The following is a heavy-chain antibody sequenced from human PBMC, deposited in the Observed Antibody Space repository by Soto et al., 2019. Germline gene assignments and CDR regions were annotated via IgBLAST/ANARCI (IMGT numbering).Heavy chain of an antibody. CDR1: GYTFTFRY. CDR2: ITPFKSDT. Sequence: GASVTVSCKASGYTFTFRYLHWVRQAPGQALEWMGWITPFKSDTNYAQKFQDRVTITRDRSVSTAYMELSNLRSDDTAMYYCARSPFAGSDAFDNWGQGTMVTVSS. V-gene: IGHV1-45*02. J-gene: IGHJ3*02. CDR3: ARSPFAGSDAFDN. D-gene: IGHD3-16*01.